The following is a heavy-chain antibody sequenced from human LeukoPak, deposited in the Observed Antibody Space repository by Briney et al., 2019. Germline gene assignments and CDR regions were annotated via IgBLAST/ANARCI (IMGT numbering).Heavy chain of an antibody. V-gene: IGHV3-7*01. Sequence: GGSLRLSCAASGLTFNTYWMAWVRQAPGKGLEWVANIKQDGSEKNYVDSVKGRFTISRDNAKNSLYLQMNSLRVEDTAVYYCAGGIAMVRGGDVWGKGTTVTVSS. CDR1: GLTFNTYW. CDR2: IKQDGSEK. CDR3: AGGIAMVRGGDV. D-gene: IGHD3-10*01. J-gene: IGHJ6*04.